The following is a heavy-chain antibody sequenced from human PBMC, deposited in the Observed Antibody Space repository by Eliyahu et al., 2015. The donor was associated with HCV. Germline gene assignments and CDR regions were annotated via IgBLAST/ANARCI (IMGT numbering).Heavy chain of an antibody. V-gene: IGHV3-23*04. CDR1: GFPFXXYX. CDR2: ISGSGGST. J-gene: IGHJ2*01. CDR3: AKDLIWFGLLGAKTNWYFDL. Sequence: EVQLVESGGGLVQPGGSLRLSCAAXGFPFXXYXXXWVRQAPGKGLEWVSAISGSGGSTYYADSVKGRFTISRDNSKNTLYLQMNSLRAEDTAVYYCAKDLIWFGLLGAKTNWYFDLWGRGTLVTVSS. D-gene: IGHD3-10*01.